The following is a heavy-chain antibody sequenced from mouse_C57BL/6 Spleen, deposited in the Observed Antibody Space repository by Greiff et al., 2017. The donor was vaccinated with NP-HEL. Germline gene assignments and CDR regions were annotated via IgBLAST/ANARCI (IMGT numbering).Heavy chain of an antibody. Sequence: QVQLQQPGAELVKPGASVKLSCKASGYTFTSYWMHWVKQRPGQGLEWIGMIHPNSGSTNYNEKFKSKATLTVDKSSSTAYMQLSSLTSEDSAVYYCARNAGTGYAMDYWGQGTSVTVSS. CDR1: GYTFTSYW. V-gene: IGHV1-64*01. CDR3: ARNAGTGYAMDY. D-gene: IGHD4-1*01. CDR2: IHPNSGST. J-gene: IGHJ4*01.